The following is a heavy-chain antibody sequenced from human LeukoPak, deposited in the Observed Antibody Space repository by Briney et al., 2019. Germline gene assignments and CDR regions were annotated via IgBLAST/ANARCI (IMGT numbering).Heavy chain of an antibody. CDR3: ARLGGGSTSYDFDY. V-gene: IGHV4-39*01. CDR2: IYYSGST. CDR1: GGSISSSSYY. D-gene: IGHD2-2*01. J-gene: IGHJ4*02. Sequence: SETLSLTCTVSGGSISSSSYYWGWIRQPPGKGLEWIGSIYYSGSTYYNPPLKSRVTISVDTSKNQFSLKLSSVTAADTAVYYCARLGGGSTSYDFDYWGQGTLVTVSS.